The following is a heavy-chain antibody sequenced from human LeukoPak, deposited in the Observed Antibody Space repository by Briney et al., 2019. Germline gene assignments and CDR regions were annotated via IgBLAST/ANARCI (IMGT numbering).Heavy chain of an antibody. CDR1: GFTFSNYA. Sequence: GGSLRLSCAASGFTFSNYAMHWFRQAPGKALEGVAYVMYDGTNIYYSDSVKGRFTISKDNSKNTLYLQMNSLRPEDTAVYHFRKDFWRWQGIGDWGQGTLVIVSS. V-gene: IGHV3-30*02. J-gene: IGHJ4*02. CDR3: RKDFWRWQGIGD. CDR2: VMYDGTNI. D-gene: IGHD4-23*01.